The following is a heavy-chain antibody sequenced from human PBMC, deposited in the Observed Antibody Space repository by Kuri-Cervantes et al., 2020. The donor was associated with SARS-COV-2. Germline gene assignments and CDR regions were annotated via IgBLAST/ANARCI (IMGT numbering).Heavy chain of an antibody. CDR2: VNHRGST. Sequence: GSLRLSCTVSGGSISSGYYWNWIRQSPGKGLEWIGEVNHRGSTNYNPSLKSRVTISVDTSSKQFSLHLGSVTAADTAVYYCARAYGFLRYIYYMDVWGRGTTVTVSS. V-gene: IGHV4-34*01. CDR1: GGSISSGYY. J-gene: IGHJ6*03. CDR3: ARAYGFLRYIYYMDV. D-gene: IGHD4-17*01.